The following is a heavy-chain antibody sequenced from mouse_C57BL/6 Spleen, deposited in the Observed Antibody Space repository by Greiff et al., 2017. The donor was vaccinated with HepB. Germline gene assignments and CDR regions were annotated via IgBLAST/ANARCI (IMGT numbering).Heavy chain of an antibody. CDR3: TRVDGSSYVYFDY. Sequence: VKLQESGAELVRPGASVTLSCKASGYTFTDYEMHWVKQTPVHGLEWIGAIDPETGGTAYNQKFKGKAILTADKSSSTAYMELRSLTSEDSAVYYCTRVDGSSYVYFDYWGQGTTLTVSS. CDR1: GYTFTDYE. V-gene: IGHV1-15*01. D-gene: IGHD1-1*01. CDR2: IDPETGGT. J-gene: IGHJ2*01.